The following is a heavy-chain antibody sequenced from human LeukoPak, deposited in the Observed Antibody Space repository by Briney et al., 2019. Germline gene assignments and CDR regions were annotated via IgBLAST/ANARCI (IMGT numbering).Heavy chain of an antibody. Sequence: SETLSLTCAVYGGSFSGYYWSWIRQPPGKGLEWIGEITHSGSTNYNPSLKSRVTISVDTSKNQFSLKLSSVTAADTAVYYCARPASYYDSSGYYRYYYYYMDVWGKGTTVTVSS. CDR1: GGSFSGYY. CDR2: ITHSGST. J-gene: IGHJ6*03. D-gene: IGHD3-22*01. CDR3: ARPASYYDSSGYYRYYYYYMDV. V-gene: IGHV4-34*01.